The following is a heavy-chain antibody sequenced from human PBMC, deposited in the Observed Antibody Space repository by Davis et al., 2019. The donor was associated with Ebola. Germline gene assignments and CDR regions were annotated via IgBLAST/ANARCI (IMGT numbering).Heavy chain of an antibody. CDR2: LNQKSGGT. CDR1: GYTFTAYN. CDR3: ARGHNYAHEY. Sequence: ASVKVSCKASGYTFTAYNLHWVRQAPGQGLEWMGRLNQKSGGTDSAQKFHGRVTVTRDTSIGTAYMELSGLRSDDTADYYCARGHNYAHEYWGQGTLVTVSS. V-gene: IGHV1-2*06. D-gene: IGHD4-11*01. J-gene: IGHJ4*02.